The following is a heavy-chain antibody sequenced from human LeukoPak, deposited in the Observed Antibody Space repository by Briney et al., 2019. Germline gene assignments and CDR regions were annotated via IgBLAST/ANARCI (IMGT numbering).Heavy chain of an antibody. Sequence: VSVKVSCKASGYTFTTYAIHWVRQAPGQRLEWMGWINTGKGNTKYSQKFQGRVTITRDSSASTAYMELSSLISEDAAVYYCARDRAVAGPSYFDYWGQGTLVTVSS. CDR1: GYTFTTYA. D-gene: IGHD6-19*01. J-gene: IGHJ4*02. CDR3: ARDRAVAGPSYFDY. V-gene: IGHV1-3*04. CDR2: INTGKGNT.